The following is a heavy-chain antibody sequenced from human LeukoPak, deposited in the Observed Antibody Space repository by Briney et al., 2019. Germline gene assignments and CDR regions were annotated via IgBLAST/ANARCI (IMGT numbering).Heavy chain of an antibody. J-gene: IGHJ6*02. D-gene: IGHD3-3*02. Sequence: GGSLRLSSAASGFTFDNYDMHWVRLAPGKGLEWLSGISWNSANIGYADSVKGRFTISRDNAKNSLYLQMNSLRPEDTALYYCAKDFCFGCSNHFNGMDVWGQGTTVTVSS. CDR1: GFTFDNYD. CDR2: ISWNSANI. V-gene: IGHV3-9*01. CDR3: AKDFCFGCSNHFNGMDV.